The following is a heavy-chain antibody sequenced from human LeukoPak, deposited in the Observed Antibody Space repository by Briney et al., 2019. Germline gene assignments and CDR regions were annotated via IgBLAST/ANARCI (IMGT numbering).Heavy chain of an antibody. CDR3: AKALEISMIVSPDAFDI. Sequence: GGSLRLSCAASGFTFDDYAMHWVRQVPGKGLEWVSGISWNSGSIDYADSVKGRFTISRDNAKNSLYLQMISLRAEGTALYYCAKALEISMIVSPDAFDIWGQGTMVTVSS. V-gene: IGHV3-9*01. J-gene: IGHJ3*02. CDR2: ISWNSGSI. D-gene: IGHD3-22*01. CDR1: GFTFDDYA.